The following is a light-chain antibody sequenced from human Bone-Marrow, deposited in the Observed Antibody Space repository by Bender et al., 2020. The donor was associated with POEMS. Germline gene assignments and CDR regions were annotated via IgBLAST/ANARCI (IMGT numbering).Light chain of an antibody. Sequence: QSALTQPASVSGSPGESITISCAGSSSDVGAYNYVSWYQQHPGEAPRLMIYDASDRPSGVSHRFSGSKSGNTASLSISGLQTEDEADYYCSSYSSSSTFVLFGGGTKVTVL. CDR2: DAS. V-gene: IGLV2-14*03. CDR1: SSDVGAYNY. J-gene: IGLJ2*01. CDR3: SSYSSSSTFVL.